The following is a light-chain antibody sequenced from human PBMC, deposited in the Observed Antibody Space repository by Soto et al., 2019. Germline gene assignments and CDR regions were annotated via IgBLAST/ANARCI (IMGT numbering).Light chain of an antibody. J-gene: IGKJ2*01. CDR2: GAS. CDR3: QQFGTSPLYT. CDR1: QTFGSTY. V-gene: IGKV3-20*01. Sequence: ESVLTQSQGTLSLSPGERVTLSCRASQTFGSTYLAWYQQRPCQSPRLLIYGASRRASGIPDRFRGSGSGTDFTLTISRLEPEDFAGYYCQQFGTSPLYTFGQGTKLEIK.